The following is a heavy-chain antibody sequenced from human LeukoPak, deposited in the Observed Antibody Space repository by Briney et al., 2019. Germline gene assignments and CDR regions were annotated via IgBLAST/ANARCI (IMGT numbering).Heavy chain of an antibody. J-gene: IGHJ4*02. CDR2: ISSSSSTI. D-gene: IGHD2-21*02. Sequence: PGGSLRLSCAASGFTFSSYSMNWVRQAPGKGLEWVSYISSSSSTIYYADSVKGRFTISRDNAKNSLYLQMNSLRAEDTAVYYCARGGIVVVTAIHYWGQGTLVTVSS. CDR3: ARGGIVVVTAIHY. CDR1: GFTFSSYS. V-gene: IGHV3-48*01.